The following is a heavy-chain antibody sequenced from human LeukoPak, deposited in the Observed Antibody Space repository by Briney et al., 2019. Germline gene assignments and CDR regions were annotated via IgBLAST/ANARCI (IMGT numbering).Heavy chain of an antibody. CDR2: ISYDGSNK. D-gene: IGHD2-8*01. CDR1: GFTFSSYA. CDR3: ARDCTNGVCYMIH. J-gene: IGHJ4*02. Sequence: GRSLRLSCAASGFTFSSYAMHWARQAPGKELEWVAVISYDGSNKYYADSVKGRFTISRDNSKNTLYLQMNSLRAEDTAVYYCARDCTNGVCYMIHWGQGTLVTVSS. V-gene: IGHV3-30-3*01.